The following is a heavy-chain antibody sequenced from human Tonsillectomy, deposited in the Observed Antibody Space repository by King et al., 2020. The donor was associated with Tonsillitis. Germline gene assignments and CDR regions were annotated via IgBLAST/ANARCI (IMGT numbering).Heavy chain of an antibody. D-gene: IGHD2-15*01. CDR2: IYQSANTHTPST. Sequence: QLQESGPGLVKHSQALSLTCVVSGVSVLSDGHYWTWIRYHPGKGREWCGYIYQSANTHTPSTSSNPSLKSRLTLSIDTSRNHFSLKLNSVAAADTAVYFCARYEGGVFDPWGQGTLVAVSS. CDR1: GVSVLSDGHY. J-gene: IGHJ5*02. V-gene: IGHV4-31*11. CDR3: ARYEGGVFDP.